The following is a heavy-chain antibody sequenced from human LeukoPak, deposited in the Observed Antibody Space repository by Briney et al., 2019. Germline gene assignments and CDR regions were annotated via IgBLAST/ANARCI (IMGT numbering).Heavy chain of an antibody. Sequence: ASVKVSCKASGYTFSGYYMHWVRQAPGQGLEWMGWIDPDSGGTKYAQEFQGRVTMTRDTSISTVYMELSRLRSDDRAVYYCARGVVRGDYYYYIDVWGKGSTVTISS. CDR2: IDPDSGGT. V-gene: IGHV1-2*02. CDR1: GYTFSGYY. D-gene: IGHD3-10*01. J-gene: IGHJ6*03. CDR3: ARGVVRGDYYYYIDV.